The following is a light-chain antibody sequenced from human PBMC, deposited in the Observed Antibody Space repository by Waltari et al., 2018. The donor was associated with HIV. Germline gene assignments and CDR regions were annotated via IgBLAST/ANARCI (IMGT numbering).Light chain of an antibody. V-gene: IGLV2-14*03. J-gene: IGLJ1*01. CDR2: DLS. CDR1: SSDVGGYNN. Sequence: QSALTQPDSVSGSPGQSNTISCTGTSSDVGGYNNVSWHQPHPAKTPKLIIYDLSNRPSAVAYRVSGSKSGNTVSLTISGFQAEDESDYDCSAYTMSGAYVFGTGTTVTVL. CDR3: SAYTMSGAYV.